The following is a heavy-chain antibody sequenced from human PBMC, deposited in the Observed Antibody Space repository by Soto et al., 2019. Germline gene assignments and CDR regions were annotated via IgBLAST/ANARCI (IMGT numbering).Heavy chain of an antibody. CDR3: AKDRVIQLLPIWPDP. V-gene: IGHV3-30*18. CDR2: VSSDGSNK. Sequence: GGSLRLSCVASGFSFSNYGMHWVRQAPGKGLEWVAFVSSDGSNKYYAESVKGRFTISRDNSKNTLFLQVDRLTVDDTAVYYCAKDRVIQLLPIWPDPWGQGTLVTVSS. J-gene: IGHJ5*02. CDR1: GFSFSNYG. D-gene: IGHD2-2*01.